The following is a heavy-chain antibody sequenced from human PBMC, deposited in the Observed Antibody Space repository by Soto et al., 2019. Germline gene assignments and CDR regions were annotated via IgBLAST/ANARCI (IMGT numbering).Heavy chain of an antibody. J-gene: IGHJ6*02. V-gene: IGHV3-9*01. CDR1: GFTFDDYA. CDR2: ISWNGDSI. Sequence: EVQLVESGGGFVQPGRSLRISCAASGFTFDDYAMHWVRQVPGKGLEWVSGISWNGDSIGYADSVKGRFTISRDNAKNSLYLQMNSLRTEDTVLYYCAKDHYGSAIYGMDVWGLGTTVTVSS. D-gene: IGHD3-10*01. CDR3: AKDHYGSAIYGMDV.